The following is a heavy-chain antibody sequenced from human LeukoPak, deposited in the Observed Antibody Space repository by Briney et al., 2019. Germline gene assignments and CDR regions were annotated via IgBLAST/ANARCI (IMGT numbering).Heavy chain of an antibody. V-gene: IGHV4-59*12. CDR3: ARGGRYSSSARVYFDY. J-gene: IGHJ4*02. Sequence: SETLSLTCTVSGGSISSYYWSWIRQPPGKGLEWIGYIYYSGSTNYNPSLKSRVTISVDTSKNQFSLKLSSVTAADTAVYYCARGGRYSSSARVYFDYWGQGTLVTVSS. D-gene: IGHD6-6*01. CDR2: IYYSGST. CDR1: GGSISSYY.